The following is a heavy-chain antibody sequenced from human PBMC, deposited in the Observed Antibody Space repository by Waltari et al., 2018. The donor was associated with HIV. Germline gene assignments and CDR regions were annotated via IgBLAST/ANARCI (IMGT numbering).Heavy chain of an antibody. V-gene: IGHV4-34*01. CDR1: GGSFSGYY. J-gene: IGHJ6*02. CDR2: INQSGSI. Sequence: QVRLQQWGAGLLKPSETLSLSCAVYGGSFSGYYWSWIRQSPGKGLECIGEINQSGSINYNPSLKSRVIISVDRYKNQFSLKLTSVTAADTAVYYCARGSWGSGMDVWGLGTTVIVSS. CDR3: ARGSWGSGMDV. D-gene: IGHD7-27*01.